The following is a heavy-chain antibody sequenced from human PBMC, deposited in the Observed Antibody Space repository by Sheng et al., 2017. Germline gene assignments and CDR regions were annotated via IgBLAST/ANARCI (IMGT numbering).Heavy chain of an antibody. CDR2: ISWNSGSI. CDR3: AKGATMIVVAHDALDI. D-gene: IGHD3-22*01. CDR1: GFTFDDYA. V-gene: IGHV3-9*03. J-gene: IGHJ3*02. Sequence: EVQLVESGGGLVQPGRSLRLSCAASGFTFDDYAMHWVRQAPGKGLEWVSGISWNSGSIDYADSVKGRFTISRDNAKNSLYLQMNSLRAEDMALYYCAKGATMIVVAHDALDIWGQGTMVTVSS.